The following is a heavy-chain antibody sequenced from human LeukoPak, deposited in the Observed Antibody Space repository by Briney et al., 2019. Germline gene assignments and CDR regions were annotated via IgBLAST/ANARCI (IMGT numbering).Heavy chain of an antibody. CDR1: GFTFSTYS. J-gene: IGHJ4*02. Sequence: GGSLRLPCAASGFTFSTYSMNWVRQAPGKGLEWVSSISSISTYIYYADSVKGRFTISRDNAKNSLYLQMNSLRAGDTAVYYCAGSYSTGLYYFDYWGQGTLVTVSS. CDR2: ISSISTYI. CDR3: AGSYSTGLYYFDY. D-gene: IGHD6-19*01. V-gene: IGHV3-21*01.